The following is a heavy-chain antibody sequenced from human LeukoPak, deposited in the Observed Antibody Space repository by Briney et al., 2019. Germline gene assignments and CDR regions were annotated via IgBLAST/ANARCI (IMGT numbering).Heavy chain of an antibody. CDR1: GYTFTSYA. CDR3: ARGYYGGNSVY. V-gene: IGHV1-69*04. CDR2: IIPILGIA. J-gene: IGHJ4*02. D-gene: IGHD4-23*01. Sequence: ASVKVSCKASGYTFTSYAISWVRQAPGQGLEWMGRIIPILGIANYAQKFQGRVTITADKSTSTAYMELSSLRSEDTAVYYCARGYYGGNSVYWGQGTLVTVPS.